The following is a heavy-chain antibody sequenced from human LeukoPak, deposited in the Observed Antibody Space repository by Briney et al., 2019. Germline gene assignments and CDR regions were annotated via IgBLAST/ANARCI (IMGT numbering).Heavy chain of an antibody. J-gene: IGHJ4*02. V-gene: IGHV3-9*01. D-gene: IGHD1-26*01. CDR3: AKGSMGAPRVSDY. CDR2: ISWNSGSI. CDR1: GFTFDDYA. Sequence: GGSLRLSCAASGFTFDDYAMHWVRQAPGKGLEWVSGISWNSGSIGYADSVKGRFTISRDNAKNSLYLQMNSLRAEDTALYYCAKGSMGAPRVSDYWGQGTLVTVSS.